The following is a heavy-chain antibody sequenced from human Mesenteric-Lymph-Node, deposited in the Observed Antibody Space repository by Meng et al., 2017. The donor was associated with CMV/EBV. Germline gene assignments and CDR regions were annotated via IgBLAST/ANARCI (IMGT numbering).Heavy chain of an antibody. CDR3: ARGSGARKLTIFGVVTPKRSGYFDY. CDR2: IFSSGRA. Sequence: SETLSLTCSVSGDSMDFYEKNYWAWIRQPPGEGLEWIGNIFSSGRASYNSSLKSRVTMSVDTSRNQFSLRLSSVTAADTAVYYCARGSGARKLTIFGVVTPKRSGYFDYWGQGTLVTVSS. V-gene: IGHV4-39*01. D-gene: IGHD3-3*01. J-gene: IGHJ4*02. CDR1: GDSMDFYEKNY.